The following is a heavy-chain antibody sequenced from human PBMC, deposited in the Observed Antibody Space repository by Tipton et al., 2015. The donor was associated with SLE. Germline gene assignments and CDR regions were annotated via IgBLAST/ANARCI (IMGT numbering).Heavy chain of an antibody. CDR1: GGSISSGSYY. CDR2: IYTSGST. V-gene: IGHV4-61*02. J-gene: IGHJ4*02. Sequence: TLSLTCTVSGGSISSGSYYWSWIRQPAGKGLEWIGRIYTSGSTNYNPSLMSRVTMSVDTSKNQFSLKLSSVTAADTAVYYCARGISARGVIIIYYFDYWGQGTLVTVSS. CDR3: ARGISARGVIIIYYFDY. D-gene: IGHD3-10*01.